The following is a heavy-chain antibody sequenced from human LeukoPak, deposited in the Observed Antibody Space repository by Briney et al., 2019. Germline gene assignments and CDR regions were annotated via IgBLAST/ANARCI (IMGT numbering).Heavy chain of an antibody. J-gene: IGHJ5*02. V-gene: IGHV3-11*06. CDR3: ARVVVIAFDP. D-gene: IGHD2-15*01. CDR1: GFTFSDYY. Sequence: GGSLRLSCAASGFTFSDYYMSWIRQAPGKGREWVSYISSSSSYTNYADSVKGRFTISRDNAKNSLYLQMNSLRAEDTAVYYCARVVVIAFDPWGQGTLVTVSS. CDR2: ISSSSSYT.